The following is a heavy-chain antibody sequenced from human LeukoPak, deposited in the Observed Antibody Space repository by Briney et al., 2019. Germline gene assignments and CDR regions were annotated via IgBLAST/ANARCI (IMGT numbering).Heavy chain of an antibody. D-gene: IGHD6-13*01. CDR3: ARAYSSSWDYYYYYGMDV. J-gene: IGHJ6*02. CDR1: GYTFTGYY. V-gene: IGHV1-2*02. Sequence: ASVEVSCKASGYTFTGYYMHWVRQAPGQGLEWMGWINPNSGGPNYAQKFQGRVTMTRDTSISTAYMELSRLRSDDTAVYYCARAYSSSWDYYYYYGMDVWGQGTTVTVSS. CDR2: INPNSGGP.